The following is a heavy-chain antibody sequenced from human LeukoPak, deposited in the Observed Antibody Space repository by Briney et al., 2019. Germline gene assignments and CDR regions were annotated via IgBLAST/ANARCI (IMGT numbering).Heavy chain of an antibody. J-gene: IGHJ4*02. Sequence: GGSLRLSCATSGFTFSPYGIHWVRQAPGKGLEWVALVRSDGSNKYYVDSVKARFTISRDNSKNTLYLQMNSLRAEDTAVYYCARTYFDLLTGYAAGYFDYWGQGTLVTVSS. CDR3: ARTYFDLLTGYAAGYFDY. CDR2: VRSDGSNK. V-gene: IGHV3-30*02. CDR1: GFTFSPYG. D-gene: IGHD3-9*01.